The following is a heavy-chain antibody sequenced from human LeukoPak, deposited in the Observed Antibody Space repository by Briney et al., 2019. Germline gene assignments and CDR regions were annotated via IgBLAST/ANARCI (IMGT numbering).Heavy chain of an antibody. CDR1: GYTFTSYG. Sequence: ASVKVSCKASGYTFTSYGISWVRQAPGQGLEWMGWISAYNGNTNYAQKFQGWVTMTRDTSISTAYMGLSRLRSDDTAVYYCAREGGLASIAARPESSESIGMDVWGQGTTVTVSS. V-gene: IGHV1-18*01. CDR2: ISAYNGNT. J-gene: IGHJ6*02. CDR3: AREGGLASIAARPESSESIGMDV. D-gene: IGHD6-6*01.